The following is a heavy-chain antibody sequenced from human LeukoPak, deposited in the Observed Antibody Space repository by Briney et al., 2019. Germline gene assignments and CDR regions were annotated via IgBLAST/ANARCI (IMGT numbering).Heavy chain of an antibody. CDR3: SRGRRDGYTGPWYFDL. V-gene: IGHV4-34*01. Sequence: SETLSLTCAVYGGAFSGYYGSWIRQPPGKGLEGMGEINYSGRTNYNPSLESRVTISVDTSKNQFSLKLSSLTAADTAVYYCSRGRRDGYTGPWYFDLWGRGTLVTVSS. D-gene: IGHD5-24*01. CDR1: GGAFSGYY. CDR2: INYSGRT. J-gene: IGHJ2*01.